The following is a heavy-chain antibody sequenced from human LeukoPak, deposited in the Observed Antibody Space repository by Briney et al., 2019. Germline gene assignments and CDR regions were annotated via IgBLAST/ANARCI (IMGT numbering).Heavy chain of an antibody. Sequence: PGGSLRLPCVVSGFTFSSYQMNWVRQAPGKGLEWVAYISTTGDNIQYTDSVKGRFTISRDNAKNSLYLQMNSLRAEDTAVYYCARDALVRGVYFDYWGQGSLVTVSS. CDR2: ISTTGDNI. CDR3: ARDALVRGVYFDY. J-gene: IGHJ4*02. CDR1: GFTFSSYQ. D-gene: IGHD3-10*01. V-gene: IGHV3-48*03.